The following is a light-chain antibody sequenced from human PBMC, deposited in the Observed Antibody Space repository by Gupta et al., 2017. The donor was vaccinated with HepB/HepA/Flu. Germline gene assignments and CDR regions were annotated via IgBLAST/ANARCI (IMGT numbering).Light chain of an antibody. V-gene: IGLV2-23*02. CDR1: SSDVGSYNL. CDR2: EVT. Sequence: QSALTQPASVSASPGQSITISCTGTSSDVGSYNLVSWYQQHPGKAPKFLIYEVTRRPSGVSDRFSGSKSGNTASLTISRLQAEDEADYFCSSYADSNTPWVFGGGTKLTVL. CDR3: SSYADSNTPWV. J-gene: IGLJ3*02.